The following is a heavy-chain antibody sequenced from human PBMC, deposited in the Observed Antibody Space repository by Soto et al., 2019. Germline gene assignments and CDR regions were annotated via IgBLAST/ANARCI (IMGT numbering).Heavy chain of an antibody. CDR1: GFTFTKSA. CDR2: IVVGSGNT. D-gene: IGHD5-18*01. Sequence: ASVKVSCKASGFTFTKSAVQWVRQARGQRLEWIGWIVVGSGNTNYAQKFQERVTITRDMSTTTAYMELSSLRSGDTALYYCATDKGDSYGYGNYWGQGTLVTVSS. V-gene: IGHV1-58*01. J-gene: IGHJ4*02. CDR3: ATDKGDSYGYGNY.